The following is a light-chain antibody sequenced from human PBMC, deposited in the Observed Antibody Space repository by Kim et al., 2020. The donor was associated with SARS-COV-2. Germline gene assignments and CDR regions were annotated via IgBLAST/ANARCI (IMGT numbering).Light chain of an antibody. J-gene: IGKJ2*01. CDR2: DAS. Sequence: DIQMTQYPSSLSVSVGDRVTITCQASQDIRNYVNWYQQRPGKAPKFVIYDASELETGAPSRFSGSGFGTDFTFTITNVQPEDIATYYCHQYDDVPYTFGQGTKLEI. V-gene: IGKV1-33*01. CDR1: QDIRNY. CDR3: HQYDDVPYT.